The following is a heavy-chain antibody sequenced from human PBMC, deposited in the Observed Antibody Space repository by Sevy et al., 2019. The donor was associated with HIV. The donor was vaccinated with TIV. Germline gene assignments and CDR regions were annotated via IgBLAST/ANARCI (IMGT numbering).Heavy chain of an antibody. D-gene: IGHD1-1*01. J-gene: IGHJ4*02. CDR3: ARGTTGTFDY. Sequence: GESLKISCAASGFTFNIYWMHWVRQAPGKGLVWVSRINSDGGSISHADSVKGRFTISRDNARNTVYLQMNSLRAEDTAVYYCARGTTGTFDYWGQGALVIVSS. CDR2: INSDGGSI. V-gene: IGHV3-74*01. CDR1: GFTFNIYW.